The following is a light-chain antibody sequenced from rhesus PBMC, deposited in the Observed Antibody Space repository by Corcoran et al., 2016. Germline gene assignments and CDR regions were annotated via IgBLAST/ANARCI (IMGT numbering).Light chain of an antibody. J-gene: IGKJ3*01. CDR2: GAS. CDR1: QGISNW. Sequence: DIQMTQSPSSLSASVGDRVTITCQASQGISNWLAWYQQKPGKAPKLLIDGASSLQSGVPSRCSGSGSGTEFTLLISSLQPENFATYYCQQGYNTPLTFDPGTKLDIK. V-gene: IGKV1-18*01. CDR3: QQGYNTPLT.